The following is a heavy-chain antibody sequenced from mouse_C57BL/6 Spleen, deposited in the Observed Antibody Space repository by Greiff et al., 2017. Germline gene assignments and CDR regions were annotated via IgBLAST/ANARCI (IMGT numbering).Heavy chain of an antibody. Sequence: DVQLVESGGGLVQPGGSMKLSCVASGFTFSNYWMKWVRQSPEKGLEWVAQIRLKSDNYGTHYAESMKGRFTSSRDDSKSSVNLQMNNLRAEDTGIYYCTGGYDGPYWGQGTSVTVSS. CDR2: IRLKSDNYGT. D-gene: IGHD2-3*01. V-gene: IGHV6-3*01. CDR3: TGGYDGPY. J-gene: IGHJ4*01. CDR1: GFTFSNYW.